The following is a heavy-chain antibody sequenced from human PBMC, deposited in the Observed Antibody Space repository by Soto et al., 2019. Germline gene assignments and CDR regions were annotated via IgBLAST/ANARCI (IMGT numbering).Heavy chain of an antibody. CDR1: GFTFSDNA. Sequence: EVQLLESGGGLVQPGGSLRLSCGASGFTFSDNAMTWVRQAPGKGLEWVSSISDDGDSTYYADAVKGRFTISRDNSKNTLFMKMSGLGAEDTAVSYCAKSLSTAVNYGLDVWGPGTSVTVSS. CDR3: AKSLSTAVNYGLDV. D-gene: IGHD2-2*01. CDR2: ISDDGDST. J-gene: IGHJ6*02. V-gene: IGHV3-23*01.